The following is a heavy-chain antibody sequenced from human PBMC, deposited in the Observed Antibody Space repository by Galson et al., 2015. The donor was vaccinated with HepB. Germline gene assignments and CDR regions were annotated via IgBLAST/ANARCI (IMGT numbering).Heavy chain of an antibody. J-gene: IGHJ4*02. Sequence: SVKVSCKASGGTFSNFAVNWVRQAPGQGLEWVGGIIPLFGTANYAQKFYGRVTITADESTNTACMEVNSLISEDTAVYYCASRRWRQLREGSYWGQGTRVIVSS. CDR2: IIPLFGTA. V-gene: IGHV1-69*13. CDR1: GGTFSNFA. CDR3: ASRRWRQLREGSY. D-gene: IGHD5-24*01.